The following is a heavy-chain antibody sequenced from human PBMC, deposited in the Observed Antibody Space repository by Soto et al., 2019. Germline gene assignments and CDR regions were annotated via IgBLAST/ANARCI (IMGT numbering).Heavy chain of an antibody. CDR3: AKDWISGSSPY. CDR1: GFTFSSHA. CDR2: ISGSAGLT. J-gene: IGHJ4*02. Sequence: GGSLRLSCTASGFTFSSHAMSWVRQAPGKHLEWVSSISGSAGLTFYADSVKGRFTISRDNSKNTLYLQMNSLRAEDTARYYCAKDWISGSSPYWGQGTLDTVSS. V-gene: IGHV3-23*01. D-gene: IGHD2-15*01.